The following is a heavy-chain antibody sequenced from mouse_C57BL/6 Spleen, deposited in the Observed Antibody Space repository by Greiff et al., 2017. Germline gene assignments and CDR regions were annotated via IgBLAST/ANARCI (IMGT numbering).Heavy chain of an antibody. Sequence: VQLQQSGAELVRPGTSVKVSCKASGYAFTNYLIEWVKQRPGQGLEWIGVINPGSGGTNYNEKFKGKATLTADKSYSTAYMQLSSLTAGDSAFYFCATYGIWGQGTLVTVSA. CDR2: INPGSGGT. CDR3: ATYGI. J-gene: IGHJ3*01. D-gene: IGHD1-1*02. CDR1: GYAFTNYL. V-gene: IGHV1-54*01.